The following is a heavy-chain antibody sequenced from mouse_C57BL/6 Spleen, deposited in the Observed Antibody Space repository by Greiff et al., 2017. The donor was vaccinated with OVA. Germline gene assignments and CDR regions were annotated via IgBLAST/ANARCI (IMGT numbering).Heavy chain of an antibody. J-gene: IGHJ3*01. Sequence: EASGPGLVKPSQSLSLTCSVTGYSITSGYYWNWIRQFPGNQLEWMGYISYDGSNNYNPSLKNRISITRDTSKNQFFLKLNSVTTEDTATYDWARDEARGGAWFAYWGQGTLVTVSA. V-gene: IGHV3-6*01. CDR3: ARDEARGGAWFAY. CDR1: GYSITSGYY. CDR2: ISYDGSN.